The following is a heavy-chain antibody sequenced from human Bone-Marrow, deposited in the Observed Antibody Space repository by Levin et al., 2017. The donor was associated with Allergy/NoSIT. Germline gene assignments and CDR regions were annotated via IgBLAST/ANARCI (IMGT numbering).Heavy chain of an antibody. V-gene: IGHV5-51*01. CDR3: VRSFWDDSGHYYEFDT. CDR1: GYSFARYW. Sequence: RSGGSLRLSCKGSGYSFARYWIGWVRQMPGNGLEWVAVIYPGDSKIRYSPSFRGQVIISADKSIRTAFLQWGSLKASETAIYYCVRSFWDDSGHYYEFDTWGQGTLVTVSS. CDR2: IYPGDSKI. J-gene: IGHJ5*02. D-gene: IGHD3-22*01.